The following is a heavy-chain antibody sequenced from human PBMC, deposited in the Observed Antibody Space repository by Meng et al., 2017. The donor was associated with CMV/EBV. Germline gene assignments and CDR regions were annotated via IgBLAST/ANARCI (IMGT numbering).Heavy chain of an antibody. J-gene: IGHJ2*01. CDR1: GFTFSSYG. CDR2: IRYDGSNK. CDR3: AKRAGYGGNYIWYFDL. Sequence: QVQLVVSGGGVVQPGGSRRLSCAASGFTFSSYGMHWVRQAPGKGLEWVAFIRYDGSNKYYADSVKGRFTISRDNSKNTLYLQMNSLRAEDTAVYYCAKRAGYGGNYIWYFDLWGRGTLVTVSS. V-gene: IGHV3-30*02. D-gene: IGHD4-23*01.